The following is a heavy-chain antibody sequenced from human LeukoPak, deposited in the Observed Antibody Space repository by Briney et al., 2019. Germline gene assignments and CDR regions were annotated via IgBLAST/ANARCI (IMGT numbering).Heavy chain of an antibody. J-gene: IGHJ5*02. V-gene: IGHV3-23*01. CDR1: GFTFSSYA. CDR3: AKDLSYDFWSGYRPPGNWFDP. D-gene: IGHD3-3*01. Sequence: PGGSLRLSCAASGFTFSSYAMSWVRQAPGKGLEWVSAISGSGGSTYYADSVKGRFTISRDDSKNTLYLQMNSLRAEDTAVYYCAKDLSYDFWSGYRPPGNWFDPWGQGTLVTVSS. CDR2: ISGSGGST.